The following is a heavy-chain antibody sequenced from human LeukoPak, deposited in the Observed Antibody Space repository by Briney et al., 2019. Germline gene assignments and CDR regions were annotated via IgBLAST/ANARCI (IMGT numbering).Heavy chain of an antibody. Sequence: ASVPVSYMPSGYTFPNYDISWVRQAPGQGRAWMGGISADKGNTNYARKLQGRVTMTADTSTGTAYMGLRSLRSDDTSVYYCAREGYGVYAWFDRWGQGTLVTVSS. CDR3: AREGYGVYAWFDR. J-gene: IGHJ5*02. D-gene: IGHD4-17*01. V-gene: IGHV1-18*01. CDR1: GYTFPNYD. CDR2: ISADKGNT.